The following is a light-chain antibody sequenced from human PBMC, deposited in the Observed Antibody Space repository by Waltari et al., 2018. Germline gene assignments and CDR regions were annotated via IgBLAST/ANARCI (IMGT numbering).Light chain of an antibody. J-gene: IGLJ3*02. CDR3: CSYANAEWV. V-gene: IGLV2-11*01. CDR1: RSDVGAYDS. Sequence: QSVLTQPRSVSGSLGQSLAIPCPGTRSDVGAYDSVSWYQQYPGTAPKVMIYGVYKGPSGVPVRFSGSKSGNTASLTISGLQAEDEADYYCCSYANAEWVFGGGTRLTVL. CDR2: GVY.